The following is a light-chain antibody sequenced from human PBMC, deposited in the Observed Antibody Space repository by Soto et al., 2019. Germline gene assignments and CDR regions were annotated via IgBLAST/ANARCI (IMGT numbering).Light chain of an antibody. CDR2: SAS. CDR1: QGISSY. Sequence: AIRMTQSPASFSASTGDRATISCRASQGISSYLSWYQQKPGKAPTLLIYSASTLKSGVPSRFSGSGSGTDFTLTISCLQSEDFATYYCQQYYSSPRTFGQGTKVEIK. CDR3: QQYYSSPRT. V-gene: IGKV1-8*01. J-gene: IGKJ1*01.